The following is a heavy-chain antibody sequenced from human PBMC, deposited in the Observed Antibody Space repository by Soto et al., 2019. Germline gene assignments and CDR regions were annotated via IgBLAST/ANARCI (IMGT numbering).Heavy chain of an antibody. J-gene: IGHJ3*02. V-gene: IGHV3-73*01. CDR1: GFTFSGSA. D-gene: IGHD3-22*01. Sequence: GGSLRLSCAASGFTFSGSAIHWVRQASGKGLEWVGRIRTKANSYATAYGASVKGRFTISRDDSKNTAYLQMNSLKTEDTAVYYCTRLGYDSSGPTTGDAFDIWGQGTMVTVSS. CDR3: TRLGYDSSGPTTGDAFDI. CDR2: IRTKANSYAT.